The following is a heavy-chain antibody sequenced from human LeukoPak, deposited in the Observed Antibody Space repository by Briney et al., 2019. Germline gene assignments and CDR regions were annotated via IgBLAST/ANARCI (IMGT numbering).Heavy chain of an antibody. CDR3: ARRYHDILTGYSKYYFDY. J-gene: IGHJ4*02. D-gene: IGHD3-9*01. Sequence: GESLKISCKGSGYSFTSYWIGWVRQMPGKGLEWMGIIYPGDSDTRYSPSFQGQVTISADKSISTAYLQWSSLKASDIAMYYCARRYHDILTGYSKYYFDYWGQGTLVTVSS. CDR1: GYSFTSYW. CDR2: IYPGDSDT. V-gene: IGHV5-51*01.